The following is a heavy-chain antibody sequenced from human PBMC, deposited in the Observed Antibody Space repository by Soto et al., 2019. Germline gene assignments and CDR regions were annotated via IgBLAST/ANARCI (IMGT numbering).Heavy chain of an antibody. J-gene: IGHJ4*02. CDR1: GGSFSGYY. CDR2: INHSGST. CDR3: ARVPPPADIVVVVPSRGY. Sequence: ASETLSLTCAVYGGSFSGYYWSWIRQPPGKGLEWIGEINHSGSTNYNPSLKSRVTISVDTSKNQSSLKLSSVTAADTAVYYCARVPPPADIVVVVPSRGYWGQGTLVTVSS. V-gene: IGHV4-34*01. D-gene: IGHD2-15*01.